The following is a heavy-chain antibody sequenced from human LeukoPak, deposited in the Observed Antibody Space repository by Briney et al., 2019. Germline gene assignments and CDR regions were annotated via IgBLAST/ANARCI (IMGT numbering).Heavy chain of an antibody. CDR3: ARDQVVTTVTTTFDY. V-gene: IGHV3-48*01. D-gene: IGHD4-11*01. CDR1: GFTFSSYS. J-gene: IGHJ4*02. CDR2: ISSSSSTI. Sequence: GGSLRLSCAASGFTFSSYSMNWVRQAPGKGLEWVSYISSSSSTIYYADTVKGRFTISRDNAKNSLYLQMNSLRAEDTAVYYCARDQVVTTVTTTFDYWGQGTLVTVSS.